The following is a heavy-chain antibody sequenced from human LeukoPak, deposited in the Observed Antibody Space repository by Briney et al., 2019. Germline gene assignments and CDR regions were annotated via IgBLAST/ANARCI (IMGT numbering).Heavy chain of an antibody. CDR1: GGTFSSYA. D-gene: IGHD4-17*01. V-gene: IGHV1-69*04. CDR3: ARSTVTTSGWFDP. J-gene: IGHJ5*02. Sequence: GASVRVSCKASGGTFSSYAISWVRQAPGRGLEWMGRIIPIFGIANYAQKFQGRVTITADKSTSTAYMELSSLRSEDTAVYYCARSTVTTSGWFDPWGQGTLVTVSS. CDR2: IIPIFGIA.